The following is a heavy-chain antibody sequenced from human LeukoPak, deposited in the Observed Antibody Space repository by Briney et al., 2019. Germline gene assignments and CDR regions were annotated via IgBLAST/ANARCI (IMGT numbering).Heavy chain of an antibody. CDR1: GYTFTGYY. CDR3: ARAFGELNNWFDP. J-gene: IGHJ5*02. V-gene: IGHV1-2*02. D-gene: IGHD3-10*01. Sequence: ASVKVSFKASGYTFTGYYMHWVRQAPGQGLEWMGWINPNSGGTNYAQKFQGRVTMTRDTSISTAYMELSRLRSDDTAVYYCARAFGELNNWFDPWGQGTLVTVSS. CDR2: INPNSGGT.